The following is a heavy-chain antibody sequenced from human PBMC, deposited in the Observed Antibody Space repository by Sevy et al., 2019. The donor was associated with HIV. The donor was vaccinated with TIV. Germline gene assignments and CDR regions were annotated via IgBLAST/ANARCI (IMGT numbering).Heavy chain of an antibody. J-gene: IGHJ3*02. D-gene: IGHD3-10*01. V-gene: IGHV4-39*01. Sequence: SETLSLTCTVSGGSISSSSYYWGWIRQPPGKGLEWIGSIYYSGSTYYNPSLKSRVTISVDTSKNQFSLKLSSVTAADTAVYYCARNRDVLLWFGVAFDIWGQGTMVTVSS. CDR2: IYYSGST. CDR1: GGSISSSSYY. CDR3: ARNRDVLLWFGVAFDI.